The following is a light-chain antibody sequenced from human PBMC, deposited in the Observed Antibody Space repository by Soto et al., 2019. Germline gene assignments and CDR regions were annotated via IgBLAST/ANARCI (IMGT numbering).Light chain of an antibody. CDR1: QAISTW. J-gene: IGKJ1*01. CDR3: QQANRSPRP. Sequence: DIQMTQSPSSVSASVGDRVTITCRASQAISTWLAWYQQKPGKAPKLLIYAASNLQTGVPSRLRGSGYGTYFTRTISSLQPTDFATSHCQQANRSPRPFGQGPKVELK. CDR2: AAS. V-gene: IGKV1D-12*01.